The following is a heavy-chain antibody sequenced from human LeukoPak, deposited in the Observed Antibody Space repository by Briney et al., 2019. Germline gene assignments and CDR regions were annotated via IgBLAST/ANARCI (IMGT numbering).Heavy chain of an antibody. CDR3: AAVSYLAFDI. D-gene: IGHD2-21*01. V-gene: IGHV3-21*01. J-gene: IGHJ3*02. Sequence: GGSLRLSCAASGFTFSRYSMNWVRQAPGKGLEWVSSISSTTSYIFYADSVKGRFTISRDNAKNSAYLQINSLRVEDTAVYYCAAVSYLAFDIWGRGTMVTVSS. CDR2: ISSTTSYI. CDR1: GFTFSRYS.